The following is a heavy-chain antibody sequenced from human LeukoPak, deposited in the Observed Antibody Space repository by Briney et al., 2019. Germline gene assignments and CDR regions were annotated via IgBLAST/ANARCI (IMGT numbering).Heavy chain of an antibody. D-gene: IGHD7-27*01. CDR2: IKQDGSEK. CDR3: ARDYDLGIVDY. Sequence: GSLRLSCAASGFTFSSDWMSWVRQAPGKGPEWVANIKQDGSEKYYVDSVKGRFTISRDNAKNSLYLQMNSLRAEDTAVYHCARDYDLGIVDYWGQGTLVTVSS. J-gene: IGHJ4*02. V-gene: IGHV3-7*01. CDR1: GFTFSSDW.